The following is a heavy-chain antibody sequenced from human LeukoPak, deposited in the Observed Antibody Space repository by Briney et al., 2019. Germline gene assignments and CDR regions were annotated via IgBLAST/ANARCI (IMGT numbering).Heavy chain of an antibody. D-gene: IGHD2-2*01. J-gene: IGHJ4*02. Sequence: TGGPLRLSCAASGFTFRSYTMTWVRQAPGKGLEWVSSVSRSSSSIYYADSVKGRFTASRDNAKNSLYLKMNSLRAEDTAVYYCARSAWGDIVLIPAAIPFDYWGQGTLVTVSS. CDR1: GFTFRSYT. CDR3: ARSAWGDIVLIPAAIPFDY. V-gene: IGHV3-21*01. CDR2: VSRSSSSI.